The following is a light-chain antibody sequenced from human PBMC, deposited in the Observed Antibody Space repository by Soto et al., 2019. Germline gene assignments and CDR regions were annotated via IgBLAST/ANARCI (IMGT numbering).Light chain of an antibody. CDR3: SSYTTSSTVV. V-gene: IGLV2-14*03. CDR2: DVS. CDR1: SSDVGTYNY. J-gene: IGLJ2*01. Sequence: QSALTQPASVSGSPGQSITISCTGTSSDVGTYNYVSWYQQHPGKVPKLLIFDVSSWPSGASNRFSGSKSGNMAFLTISGLQAEDEADYYCSSYTTSSTVVFGGGTKLTVL.